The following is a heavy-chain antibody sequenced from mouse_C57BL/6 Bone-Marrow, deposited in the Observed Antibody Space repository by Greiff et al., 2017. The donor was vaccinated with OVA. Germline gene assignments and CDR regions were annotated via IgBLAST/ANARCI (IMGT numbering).Heavy chain of an antibody. V-gene: IGHV1-82*01. D-gene: IGHD1-1*01. Sequence: VQLQQSGPELVKPGASVKISCKASGYAFSSSWMNWVKQRPGKGLEWIGRIYPGDGDTNYNGKFKGKATLTADKSSSTAYMQLSSLTSEYSAVYFGARPVYGSSPYFDYWGQGTTLTVSS. CDR2: IYPGDGDT. CDR3: ARPVYGSSPYFDY. CDR1: GYAFSSSW. J-gene: IGHJ2*01.